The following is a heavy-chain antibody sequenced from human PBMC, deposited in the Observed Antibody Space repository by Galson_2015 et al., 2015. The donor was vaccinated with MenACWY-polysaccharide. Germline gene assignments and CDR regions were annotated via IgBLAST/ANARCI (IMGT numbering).Heavy chain of an antibody. CDR2: ISWNSGSI. J-gene: IGHJ4*02. CDR3: AKEKEGATTNPFDY. Sequence: SLRLSCAASGFTFDDYAMRWVRQAPGKGLEWVSGISWNSGSIGYADSVKGRFTISRDNAKNSLYLQMNSLRAEDTALYYCAKEKEGATTNPFDYWGQGTLVTVSS. CDR1: GFTFDDYA. D-gene: IGHD1-26*01. V-gene: IGHV3-9*01.